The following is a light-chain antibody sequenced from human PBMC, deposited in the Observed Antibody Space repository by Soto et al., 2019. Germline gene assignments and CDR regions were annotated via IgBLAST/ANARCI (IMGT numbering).Light chain of an antibody. CDR2: EVS. J-gene: IGLJ3*02. CDR3: SSNAGSNPWV. CDR1: SSDVGGYNY. Sequence: QSALTQPPSASGSPGQSVTISCTGTSSDVGGYNYVSWYQQHPGKAPKLMIYEVSKRPSGVPDRFSGSKSGNTASLTVSGLQAEDEADYYCSSNAGSNPWVFGGGTKLTVL. V-gene: IGLV2-8*01.